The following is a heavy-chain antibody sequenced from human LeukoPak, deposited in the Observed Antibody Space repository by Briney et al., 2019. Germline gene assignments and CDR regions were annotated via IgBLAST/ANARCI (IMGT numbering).Heavy chain of an antibody. Sequence: GGSLRLSCAASGFTFDDYAMHWVRQAPGKGLEWVSGISWNSGSIGYADSVKGRFTISRDNAKNSLYLQMNSLRAEDTALYYCAKDFDEGYDILTGYFHAFDIWGQGTMVTVSS. J-gene: IGHJ3*02. V-gene: IGHV3-9*01. CDR2: ISWNSGSI. CDR1: GFTFDDYA. CDR3: AKDFDEGYDILTGYFHAFDI. D-gene: IGHD3-9*01.